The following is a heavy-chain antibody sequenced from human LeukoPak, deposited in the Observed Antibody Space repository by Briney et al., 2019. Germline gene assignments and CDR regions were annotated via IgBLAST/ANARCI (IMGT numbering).Heavy chain of an antibody. D-gene: IGHD3-10*01. CDR1: GYTFTSYA. CDR2: INAGNGNT. V-gene: IGHV1-3*01. Sequence: ASVKVSCKASGYTFTSYAMHWVRQAPGQRLEWMGWINAGNGNTKYSQKFQGRVTITRDTSASTAYMELSSLRSEDTAVYYCARDDHYGSGSYSPGAFDIWGQGTMVTVSS. J-gene: IGHJ3*02. CDR3: ARDDHYGSGSYSPGAFDI.